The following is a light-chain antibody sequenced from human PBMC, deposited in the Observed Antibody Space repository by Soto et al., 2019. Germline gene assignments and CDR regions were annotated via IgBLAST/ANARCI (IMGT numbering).Light chain of an antibody. CDR1: QSVLYSSNNKNY. V-gene: IGKV4-1*01. CDR3: EQYYRPRT. J-gene: IGKJ1*01. CDR2: LAS. Sequence: DIVMTQSPDSLAVSLGERATINCKSSQSVLYSSNNKNYLAWYQQKPGQPPKLLIYLASNRESGVPDRFSGRGPRTDCSLSSLSLQTGDMPLYYCEQYYRPRTSGKGDKGEIK.